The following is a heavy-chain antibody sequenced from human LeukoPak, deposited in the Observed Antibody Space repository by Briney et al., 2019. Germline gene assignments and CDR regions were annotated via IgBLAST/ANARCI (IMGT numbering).Heavy chain of an antibody. J-gene: IGHJ3*02. CDR3: AREEQWHKEAFDI. V-gene: IGHV1-46*01. CDR2: INPRDDTT. Sequence: ASVKVSCKASGYTFTNYYIHWVRQAPGQGLEWMGIINPRDDTTSYAQKFQGRVTMTRDTSTSTVYMGLSSLRSEDTAVYYCAREEQWHKEAFDIWGQGTMVTVS. CDR1: GYTFTNYY. D-gene: IGHD6-19*01.